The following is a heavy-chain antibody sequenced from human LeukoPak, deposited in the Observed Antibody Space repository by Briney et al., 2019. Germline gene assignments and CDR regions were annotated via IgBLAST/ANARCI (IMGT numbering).Heavy chain of an antibody. V-gene: IGHV3-74*01. CDR1: GFTFSSYW. CDR2: INSDGSST. J-gene: IGHJ3*02. CDR3: ARDLGPHSSSPNSGAFDI. D-gene: IGHD6-6*01. Sequence: GGSLRLSCAASGFTFSSYWMHWVRQAPGKGLVRVSRINSDGSSTSYADSVKGRFTISRDNAKNTLYLQMNSLRAEDTAVYYCARDLGPHSSSPNSGAFDIWGQGTMVTVSS.